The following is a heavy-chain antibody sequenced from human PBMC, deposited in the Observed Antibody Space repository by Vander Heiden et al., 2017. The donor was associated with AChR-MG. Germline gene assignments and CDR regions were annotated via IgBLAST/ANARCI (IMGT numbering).Heavy chain of an antibody. CDR1: GFTFSRYS. CDR3: ARGARIRFLEWLPSDY. D-gene: IGHD3-3*01. CDR2: ISSSSSYI. Sequence: EVQLVESGGGLVKPGGSLRLSCAAFGFTFSRYSMNWVRQAPGKGLEWVSSISSSSSYIYYADSVKGRFTISRDNAKNSLYLQMNSLRAEDTAVYYCARGARIRFLEWLPSDYWGQGTLVTVSS. J-gene: IGHJ4*02. V-gene: IGHV3-21*01.